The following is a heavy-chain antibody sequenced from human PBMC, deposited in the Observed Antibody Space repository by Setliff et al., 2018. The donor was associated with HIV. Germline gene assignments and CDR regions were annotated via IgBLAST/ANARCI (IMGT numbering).Heavy chain of an antibody. CDR1: GDTFGSFD. CDR2: VYASTGHT. CDR3: ARGIDILVKMGIYYHYMDV. V-gene: IGHV1-8*01. D-gene: IGHD2-15*01. Sequence: ASVKVSCKTSGDTFGSFDINWVRQASGQGLEWVGWVYASTGHTAYARKFEGRVTMTWDPSTGIGYMELNSLRADDTAVYYCARGIDILVKMGIYYHYMDVWGKGTTVTGS. J-gene: IGHJ6*03.